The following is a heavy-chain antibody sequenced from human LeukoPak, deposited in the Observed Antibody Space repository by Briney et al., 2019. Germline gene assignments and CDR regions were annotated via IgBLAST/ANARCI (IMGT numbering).Heavy chain of an antibody. CDR3: ASQDYDIGFMDV. CDR1: GFTVSSYW. V-gene: IGHV3-7*01. CDR2: IKQDGSEK. D-gene: IGHD3-9*01. J-gene: IGHJ6*02. Sequence: GGSRRLACAAAGFTVSSYWMSWVRQAPGKGLEWVANIKQDGSEKYYVDSVKGRFTISRDNAKNSLYLQMNSLRAEDTAVYYCASQDYDIGFMDVWGQGTTVTVSS.